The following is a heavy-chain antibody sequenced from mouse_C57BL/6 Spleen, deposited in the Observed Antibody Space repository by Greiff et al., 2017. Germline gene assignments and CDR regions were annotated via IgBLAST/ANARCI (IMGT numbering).Heavy chain of an antibody. Sequence: QVQLQQSGAELVRPGTSVKVSCKASGYAFTNYLIEWVKQRPGQGLEWIGVINPGSGGTNYSEKFKGKATLTADKSSSTAYMQLSSLTSEDSAVYFCAIRGDGDYEMDYWGQGTSVTVSS. D-gene: IGHD2-13*01. CDR2: INPGSGGT. J-gene: IGHJ4*01. V-gene: IGHV1-54*01. CDR1: GYAFTNYL. CDR3: AIRGDGDYEMDY.